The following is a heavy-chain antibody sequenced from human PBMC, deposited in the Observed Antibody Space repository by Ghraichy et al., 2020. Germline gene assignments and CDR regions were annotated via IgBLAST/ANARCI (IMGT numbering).Heavy chain of an antibody. D-gene: IGHD2-15*01. CDR1: GYIFTDYY. V-gene: IGHV1-2*06. Sequence: ASVKVSCKASGYIFTDYYLNWVRQAPGQGLEWMGRIDPSTGDTIYAQKFQGRVTMTKDTSISTAYLELASLTSNDTAVYFCAKPLQDIDDRSLSKEFAFHFCDQGANVIVSS. CDR3: AKPLQDIDDRSLSKEFAFHF. J-gene: IGHJ3*01. CDR2: IDPSTGDT.